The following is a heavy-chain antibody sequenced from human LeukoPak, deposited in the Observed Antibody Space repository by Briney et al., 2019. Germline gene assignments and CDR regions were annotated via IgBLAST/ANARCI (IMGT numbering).Heavy chain of an antibody. D-gene: IGHD3-22*01. V-gene: IGHV4-59*01. J-gene: IGHJ4*02. Sequence: PSETLSLTCTVSGGSISSYYWSWIRQPPGKGLEWSGDIYYSGSTNYNPSLKSRVTISVDTSKNQFSLKLSSVTAADTAVYYCARERHYYDSSGYYPHFDYWGQGTLVTVSS. CDR3: ARERHYYDSSGYYPHFDY. CDR1: GGSISSYY. CDR2: IYYSGST.